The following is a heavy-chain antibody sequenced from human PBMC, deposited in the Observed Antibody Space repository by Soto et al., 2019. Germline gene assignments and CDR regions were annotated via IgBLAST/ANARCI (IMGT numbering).Heavy chain of an antibody. J-gene: IGHJ6*02. CDR1: GGSISSYY. CDR3: ARERYYGMDV. CDR2: IYYSGST. V-gene: IGHV4-59*01. Sequence: PSETLSLTSTVSGGSISSYYWSWIRQPPGKGLEWIGNIYYSGSTNYNPSLKSRVTISVDTSKNQFSLKLSSVTAADTAVYYCARERYYGMDVWGQGTTVTVSS.